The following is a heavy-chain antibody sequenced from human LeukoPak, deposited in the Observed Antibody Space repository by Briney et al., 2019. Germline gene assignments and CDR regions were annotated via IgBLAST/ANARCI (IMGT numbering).Heavy chain of an antibody. V-gene: IGHV3-15*01. D-gene: IGHD3-22*01. CDR1: GVTYSNAW. J-gene: IGHJ5*02. Sequence: GGSLRLSCAASGVTYSNAWMSWVRQAPGKGLEWVGLIKTKTDGATTDYGAPVKGRFTISRDDSKNTLYLQMNSLKTEDTAVYYCATDGGYYYDYNWFDPWGQGTLVTVSS. CDR2: IKTKTDGATT. CDR3: ATDGGYYYDYNWFDP.